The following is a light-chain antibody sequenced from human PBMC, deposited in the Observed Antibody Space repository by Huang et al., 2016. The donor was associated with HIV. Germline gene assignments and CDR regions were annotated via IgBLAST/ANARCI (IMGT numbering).Light chain of an antibody. CDR3: MQGKQLPYT. V-gene: IGKV2-29*02. J-gene: IGKJ2*01. Sequence: DIVMTQTPLSLSVTPGQPASISCKSSQGLLYREKIYLYWYLQKPGQSPQLLIYELSSRFSGVPDRCICSGSPTDFTLKISRVETEDVGVYYCMQGKQLPYTFGQGTRLEIK. CDR1: QGLLYREKIY. CDR2: ELS.